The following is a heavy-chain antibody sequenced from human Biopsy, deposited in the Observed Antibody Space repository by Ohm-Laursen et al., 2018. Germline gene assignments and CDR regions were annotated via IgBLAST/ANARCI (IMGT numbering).Heavy chain of an antibody. CDR1: GGSLNFYY. CDR2: MYYRGST. D-gene: IGHD3-16*01. Sequence: PLTLSLTCTVSGGSLNFYYWSWIPQPPGKGLEWIGYMYYRGSTKYSPSLKNRVTVSFDTSSNQFSLKLTSITPADTAVYYCVRGRSPATYWGQGALVIVSS. V-gene: IGHV4-59*01. CDR3: VRGRSPATY. J-gene: IGHJ4*02.